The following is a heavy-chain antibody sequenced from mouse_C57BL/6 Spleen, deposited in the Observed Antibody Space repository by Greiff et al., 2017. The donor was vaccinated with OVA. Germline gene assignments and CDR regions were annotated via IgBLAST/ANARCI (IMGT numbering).Heavy chain of an antibody. J-gene: IGHJ2*01. Sequence: VQLQQSGAELAKPGASVKLSCKASGYTFTSYWMHWVKQRPGQGLEWIGEIDPSDSYTNYNQKFKGKSTLTVDKSSSTAYMQLSSLTSEDSAVYYCARGGNSYYFDYWGQGTTLTVSS. V-gene: IGHV1-69*01. CDR2: IDPSDSYT. CDR1: GYTFTSYW. CDR3: ARGGNSYYFDY. D-gene: IGHD2-1*01.